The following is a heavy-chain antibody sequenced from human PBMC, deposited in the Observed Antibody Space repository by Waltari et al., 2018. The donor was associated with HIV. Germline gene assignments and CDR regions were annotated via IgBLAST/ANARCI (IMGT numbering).Heavy chain of an antibody. CDR2: IASSGGRT. D-gene: IGHD6-19*01. CDR1: GLNFATSG. J-gene: IGHJ4*02. V-gene: IGHV3-23*01. Sequence: VQMLESGGDLVQPGGSLRLSCADSGLNFATSGLGWVRQAPGKGLEWVSAIASSGGRTYYAESVKGRFIISRDNSKKTVTLQLKNLRLGDTAMYYCATCNIGSGWYLKSPIRIWGQGTLVTVS. CDR3: ATCNIGSGWYLKSPIRI.